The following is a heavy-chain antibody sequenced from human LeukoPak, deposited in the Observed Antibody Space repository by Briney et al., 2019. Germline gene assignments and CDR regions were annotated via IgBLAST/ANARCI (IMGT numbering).Heavy chain of an antibody. CDR2: IKQDGSEK. J-gene: IGHJ5*02. D-gene: IGHD3-22*01. CDR3: AHTDSYYFDSGMVS. Sequence: GGSLRLSCAASGFTFSSYWMRWARHAPGKGLEGVANIKQDGSEKYYVDSVKGRFTISRDNAKNSLYLQMNSLIAEDTAVYYCAHTDSYYFDSGMVSWGQGALVTVSS. CDR1: GFTFSSYW. V-gene: IGHV3-7*03.